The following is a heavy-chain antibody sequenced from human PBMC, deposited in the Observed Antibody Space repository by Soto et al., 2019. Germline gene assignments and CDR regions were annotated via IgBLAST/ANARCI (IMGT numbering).Heavy chain of an antibody. D-gene: IGHD3-9*01. CDR1: GGSISSSSYY. V-gene: IGHV4-39*01. J-gene: IGHJ6*03. Sequence: SETLSLTCTVSGGSISSSSYYWGWIRQPPGKGLEWIGSIYYSGSTYYNPSLKSRVTISVDTSKNQFSLKLSSVTAADTAVYYCARSAEDYDILTGTPYYYYLDVWCKGTTVTVSS. CDR2: IYYSGST. CDR3: ARSAEDYDILTGTPYYYYLDV.